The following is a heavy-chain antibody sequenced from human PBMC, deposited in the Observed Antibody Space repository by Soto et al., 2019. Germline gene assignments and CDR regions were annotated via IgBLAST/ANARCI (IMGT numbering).Heavy chain of an antibody. CDR3: AKDLQFSDGLSAQTFDY. CDR1: GFTFSSHA. V-gene: IGHV3-23*01. Sequence: VGSLRLSCAVSGFTFSSHAMSWVRQAPGKGLECVTSITGSGDSTYYADSVKGRFTISRDKSKSTLYLQMNSLRAEDTAFYYCAKDLQFSDGLSAQTFDYGGQGTQVPVSS. CDR2: ITGSGDST. J-gene: IGHJ4*02. D-gene: IGHD3-9*01.